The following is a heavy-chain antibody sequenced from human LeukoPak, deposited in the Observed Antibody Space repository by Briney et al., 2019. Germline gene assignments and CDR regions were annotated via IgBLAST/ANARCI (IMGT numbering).Heavy chain of an antibody. CDR3: AKGTRLSRYCGADCYFSDYFDS. CDR2: ISGSGGST. J-gene: IGHJ4*02. V-gene: IGHV3-23*01. CDR1: GFTFSTYA. Sequence: GGSLRLSCAASGFTFSTYAMTWVRQAPGKGLERVSAISGSGGSTNYADSVKGRYTISRDNSKNTLYLQMSSLRAEDTAVYYCAKGTRLSRYCGADCYFSDYFDSWGQGTLVTVSS. D-gene: IGHD2-21*02.